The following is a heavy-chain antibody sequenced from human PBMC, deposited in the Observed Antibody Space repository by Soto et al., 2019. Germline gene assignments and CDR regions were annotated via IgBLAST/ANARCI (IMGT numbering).Heavy chain of an antibody. D-gene: IGHD4-17*01. Sequence: PSETLSLTCTVSGGAISSSSCYWGWIRQPPGKGLEWIGYIYRSGSTNYNPSLKSRLIMSLDTSKNQLSLKLTSVTAADTAVYYCARVNLDYVTGMDVWGPGTTVTVSS. J-gene: IGHJ6*02. CDR3: ARVNLDYVTGMDV. CDR2: IYRSGST. CDR1: GGAISSSSCY. V-gene: IGHV4-31*03.